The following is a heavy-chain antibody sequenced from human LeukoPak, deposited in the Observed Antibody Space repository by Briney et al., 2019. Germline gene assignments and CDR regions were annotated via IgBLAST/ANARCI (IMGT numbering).Heavy chain of an antibody. J-gene: IGHJ4*02. CDR3: AKGTMVRGVISV. V-gene: IGHV3-23*01. CDR1: GFTFSTYA. CDR2: ISGTGGST. Sequence: GGSLRLSCAASGFTFSTYAMSWVRQAPGKGLEWVSAISGTGGSTYYADSVKGRFTISRDNSKKTLYLQMNSLRAEDTAVYYCAKGTMVRGVISVWGQGTLVTVSS. D-gene: IGHD3-10*01.